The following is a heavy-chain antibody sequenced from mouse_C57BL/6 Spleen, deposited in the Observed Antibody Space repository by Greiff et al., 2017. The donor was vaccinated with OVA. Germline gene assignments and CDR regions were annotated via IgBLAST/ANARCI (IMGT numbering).Heavy chain of an antibody. CDR3: ARGYYVFLYFDY. Sequence: QVQLQQSGPELVKPGASVKISCKASGYAFSSSWMNWVKQRPGKGLEWIGRIYPGDGDTNYNGKFKGKATLTADKSSSTAYMQLSSLTSEDSAVYFCARGYYVFLYFDYWGQGTTLTVSS. CDR2: IYPGDGDT. J-gene: IGHJ2*01. CDR1: GYAFSSSW. D-gene: IGHD2-1*01. V-gene: IGHV1-82*01.